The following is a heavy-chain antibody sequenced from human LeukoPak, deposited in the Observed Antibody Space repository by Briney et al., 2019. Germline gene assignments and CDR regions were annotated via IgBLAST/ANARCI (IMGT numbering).Heavy chain of an antibody. CDR1: GFIFDDYG. Sequence: GGSLRLSCAASGFIFDDYGMSWVRQAPGKGLEWGSGINWNGGSTGYADSVKGRFIISRDNAKNSLYLQMNSLRAEDTALYYCARRIVGATNWFDPWGQGTLVTVSS. D-gene: IGHD1-26*01. V-gene: IGHV3-20*04. J-gene: IGHJ5*02. CDR3: ARRIVGATNWFDP. CDR2: INWNGGST.